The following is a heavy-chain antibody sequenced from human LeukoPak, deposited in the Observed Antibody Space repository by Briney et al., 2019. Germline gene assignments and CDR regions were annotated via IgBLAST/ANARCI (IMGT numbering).Heavy chain of an antibody. Sequence: GESLQISCKGSGYSFTSYWIGWVRQVPGKGLEWMGMIYPGDSDTRYSPSFQGQVTISADKSISTAYLQWSSLKASDTAMYYCARSPVVVTAIEYYFDYWGQGTLVTVSS. V-gene: IGHV5-51*01. CDR1: GYSFTSYW. J-gene: IGHJ4*02. CDR3: ARSPVVVTAIEYYFDY. D-gene: IGHD2-21*02. CDR2: IYPGDSDT.